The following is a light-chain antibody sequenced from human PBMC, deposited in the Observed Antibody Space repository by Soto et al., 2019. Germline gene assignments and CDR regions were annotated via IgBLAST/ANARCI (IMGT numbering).Light chain of an antibody. CDR3: SSFTSSDTLVV. Sequence: QSALTQPASVSGSPGQSITISCTGTSSDVGGHNFVSWYQHHPAKAPKLMIYDVSNRPSGVSNRFSGSKSGNTASLTISGLQAEDEAHYYCSSFTSSDTLVVFGGGTKVTVL. CDR2: DVS. CDR1: SSDVGGHNF. V-gene: IGLV2-14*03. J-gene: IGLJ2*01.